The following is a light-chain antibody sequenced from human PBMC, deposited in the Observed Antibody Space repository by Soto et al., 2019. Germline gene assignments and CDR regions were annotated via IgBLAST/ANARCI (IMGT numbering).Light chain of an antibody. Sequence: DIVMTQSPATLSVSPGERATLSCRASQSVSRDFGWYQQKRGQAPRLLSYGASTRATGVPGRFSGSGSGTEFTLPISSLQSEDFAIYYCQQSNNCPLTFGGGTKVEIK. V-gene: IGKV3-15*01. J-gene: IGKJ4*01. CDR3: QQSNNCPLT. CDR2: GAS. CDR1: QSVSRD.